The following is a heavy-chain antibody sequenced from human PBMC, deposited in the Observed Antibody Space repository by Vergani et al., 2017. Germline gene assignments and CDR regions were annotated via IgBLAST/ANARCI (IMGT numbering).Heavy chain of an antibody. CDR1: GFTFSSYA. V-gene: IGHV3-23*01. J-gene: IGHJ6*03. Sequence: EVQLLESGGVLVQPGGSLILSCAASGFTFSSYAMSWFRQAPGKGLEWVSAISGSGGSTYYADSVKGRFTISRDNSKNKLYLQMKSLRAEDTAVYYCAKASSYYYYYYMDVWGKGTTVTVSS. CDR2: ISGSGGST. CDR3: AKASSYYYYYYMDV.